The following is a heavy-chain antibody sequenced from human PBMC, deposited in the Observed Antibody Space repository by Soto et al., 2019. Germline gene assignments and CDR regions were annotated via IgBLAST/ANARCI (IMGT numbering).Heavy chain of an antibody. V-gene: IGHV3-74*01. J-gene: IGHJ4*01. CDR3: VRTSLVVAAATREDY. CDR1: GFTFSSYW. D-gene: IGHD2-15*01. CDR2: INSDGSST. Sequence: GSLRLSCAASGFTFSSYWMHWVRQAPGKGLVWVSRINSDGSSTSYADSVKGRFTISRDNAKNTLYLQMNSLRAEDTAVYYCVRTSLVVAAATREDYWGHGTLVTVSS.